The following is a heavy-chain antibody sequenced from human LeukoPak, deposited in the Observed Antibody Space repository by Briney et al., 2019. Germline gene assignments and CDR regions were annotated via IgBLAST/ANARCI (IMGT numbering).Heavy chain of an antibody. Sequence: SETLSLTCAVYGGSFSGYYWSWIRLPPGKGLEWIGEINHSGSTNYNPSLKSRVTISVDTSKNQFSLKLSSVTAADTAVYYCARSRIAAAEYWGQGTLVTVSS. J-gene: IGHJ4*02. CDR3: ARSRIAAAEY. V-gene: IGHV4-34*01. CDR1: GGSFSGYY. D-gene: IGHD6-13*01. CDR2: INHSGST.